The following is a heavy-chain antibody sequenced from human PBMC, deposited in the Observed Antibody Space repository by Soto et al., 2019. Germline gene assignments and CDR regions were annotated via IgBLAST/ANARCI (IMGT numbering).Heavy chain of an antibody. V-gene: IGHV4-59*08. CDR1: GVSISSYY. J-gene: IGHJ6*03. D-gene: IGHD6-13*01. CDR2: VFYTGTT. CDR3: ARRPIVAADYYYMDV. Sequence: QVQLQESGPGLVKPSETLSLTCSVSGVSISSYYWSWIRHPPGKGLEWIGNVFYTGTTSYTPSLASQVTLSLGTSKNQLSLTLDSVTAADTAVYYCARRPIVAADYYYMDVWGKGNTVIVSS.